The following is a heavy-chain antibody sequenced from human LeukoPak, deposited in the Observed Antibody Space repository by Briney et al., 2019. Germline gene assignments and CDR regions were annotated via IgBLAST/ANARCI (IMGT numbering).Heavy chain of an antibody. V-gene: IGHV2-5*02. Sequence: ESAPTLVNPTQTLTLTCTITGFSLGTSRVAVGWIRQPPGKALDWLAIIYWADDKRYSPSLKSRLTITKDTSKTQVVLTITNMDPVDTATYYCAHRRRGYSSGWYTGNFDYWGQGTLVTVSS. CDR2: IYWADDK. CDR1: GFSLGTSRVA. CDR3: AHRRRGYSSGWYTGNFDY. D-gene: IGHD6-19*01. J-gene: IGHJ4*02.